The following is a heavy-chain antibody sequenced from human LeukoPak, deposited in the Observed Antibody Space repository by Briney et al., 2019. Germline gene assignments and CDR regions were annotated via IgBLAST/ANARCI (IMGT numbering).Heavy chain of an antibody. Sequence: PSETLSLTCTVSGGSISSYYWIWIRQPPGKGLEWIGYIYSSGSTNYNPSLESRVTISVDTSKNQFSLKLSSVTAADTAVYYCARHYYHSSGSYSFDYWGQGTLVTVSS. CDR3: ARHYYHSSGSYSFDY. V-gene: IGHV4-59*01. D-gene: IGHD3-22*01. CDR1: GGSISSYY. J-gene: IGHJ4*02. CDR2: IYSSGST.